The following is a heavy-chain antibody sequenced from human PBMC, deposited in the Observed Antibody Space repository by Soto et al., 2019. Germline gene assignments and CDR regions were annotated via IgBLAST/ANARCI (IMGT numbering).Heavy chain of an antibody. CDR3: ARVYCSSTSCYYWFDP. CDR1: GYTFTNND. CDR2: ISAYNGNT. J-gene: IGHJ5*02. D-gene: IGHD2-2*01. Sequence: GASVKVSCKASGYTFTNNDVSWVRQAPGQGLEWMGWISAYNGNTNYAQKLQGRVTMTTDTSTSTAYMELSSLRSEDTAVYYCARVYCSSTSCYYWFDPWGQGTLVTVSS. V-gene: IGHV1-18*01.